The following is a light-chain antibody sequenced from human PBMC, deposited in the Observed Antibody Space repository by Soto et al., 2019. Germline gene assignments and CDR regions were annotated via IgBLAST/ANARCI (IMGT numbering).Light chain of an antibody. V-gene: IGLV4-69*01. CDR2: VTSDDSH. CDR3: QAWGTGGV. J-gene: IGLJ3*02. CDR1: SGHSDYA. Sequence: QLVLTQSPSASASPGASVKLTCTLSSGHSDYAIAWHQQQPEKGPRYLMKVTSDDSHTKGDGIPDRFSGSSSGADRYLTIPSLRSDDEADYYCQAWGTGGVFGGGTKLTVL.